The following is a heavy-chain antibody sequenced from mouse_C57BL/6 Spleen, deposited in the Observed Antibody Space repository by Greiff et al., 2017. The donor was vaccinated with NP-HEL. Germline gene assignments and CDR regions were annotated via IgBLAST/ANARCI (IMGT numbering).Heavy chain of an antibody. Sequence: LVESGAELVKPGASVKISCKASGYAFSSYWMNWVKQRPGKGLEWIGQIYPGDGDTNYNGKFKGKATLTADKSSSTAYMQLSSLTSEDSAVYFCARSRDRVYAMDYWGQGTSVTVSS. CDR3: ARSRDRVYAMDY. D-gene: IGHD3-3*01. CDR1: GYAFSSYW. CDR2: IYPGDGDT. V-gene: IGHV1-80*01. J-gene: IGHJ4*01.